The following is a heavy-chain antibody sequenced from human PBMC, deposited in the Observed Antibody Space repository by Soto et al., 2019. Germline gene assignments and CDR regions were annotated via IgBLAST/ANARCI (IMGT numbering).Heavy chain of an antibody. Sequence: SETLSLTCTVSGGSVSSNSYSWGWIRQPPGKGLEWIGYIYHSGSTYYKPSLKSRVTISVDRSKNQFSLKLSSVTAADTAVYYCARIPSPWGQGTLVTVSS. CDR1: GGSVSSNSYS. V-gene: IGHV4-30-2*01. D-gene: IGHD2-21*01. J-gene: IGHJ5*02. CDR2: IYHSGST. CDR3: ARIPSP.